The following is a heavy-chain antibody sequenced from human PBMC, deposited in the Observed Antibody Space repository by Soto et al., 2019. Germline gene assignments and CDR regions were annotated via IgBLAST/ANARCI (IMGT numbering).Heavy chain of an antibody. CDR1: GGTFSRYA. V-gene: IGHV1-69*01. J-gene: IGHJ5*01. CDR3: GGDGPLYDSRGYYYRS. Sequence: QVHLVQSGSEVKKPGSSVKVSCKASGGTFSRYAINWVRQAPGQGLEWMGGIIPLFGKANYAQKFQGRVNIPADQSTGPGHMELRSLPTGGTAVYYCGGDGPLYDSRGYYYRSWGQGTLVHGSS. CDR2: IIPLFGKA. D-gene: IGHD3-22*01.